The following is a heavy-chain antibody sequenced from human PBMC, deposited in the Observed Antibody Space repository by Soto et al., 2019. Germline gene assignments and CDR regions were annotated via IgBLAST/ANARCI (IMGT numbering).Heavy chain of an antibody. V-gene: IGHV4-39*01. J-gene: IGHJ6*02. D-gene: IGHD6-6*01. CDR3: ARMYSSSSVFYYYGMDV. Sequence: SETLSLTCTVSGGSISSSSYYWGWIRQPPGKGLEWIGSIYYSGSTYYNPPLKSRVTISVDTSKNQFSLKLSSVTAADTAVYYCARMYSSSSVFYYYGMDVWGQGTTVTVSS. CDR1: GGSISSSSYY. CDR2: IYYSGST.